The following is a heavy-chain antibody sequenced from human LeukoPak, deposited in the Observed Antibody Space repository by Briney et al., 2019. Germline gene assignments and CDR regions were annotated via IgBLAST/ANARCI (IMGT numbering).Heavy chain of an antibody. CDR3: AKDRLRYFDSAQY. CDR2: IYDDNT. V-gene: IGHV3-23*01. CDR1: GFTVSAYA. D-gene: IGHD3-9*01. J-gene: IGHJ4*02. Sequence: GGSLRLFCAASGFTVSAYAMAWVRQAPGRGLEWVSTIYDDNTYYADSVKGRFAISTDNSKNTLYLQINSLRAEDTAVYYCAKDRLRYFDSAQYWGQGTLVTVSS.